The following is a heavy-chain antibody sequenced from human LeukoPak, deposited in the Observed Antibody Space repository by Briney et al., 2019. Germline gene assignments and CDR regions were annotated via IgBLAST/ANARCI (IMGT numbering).Heavy chain of an antibody. J-gene: IGHJ6*03. V-gene: IGHV4-34*01. Sequence: SETLSLTCAVYGGSFSGYYWSWIRQPPGKGLEWIGEINHSGSTNYNPSLKSRVTISVDTSKNQFSLKLSSVTAADTAVYYCATYVGYCSSTSCYVPIWDYYYMDVWGKRTTVTVSS. CDR3: ATYVGYCSSTSCYVPIWDYYYMDV. CDR1: GGSFSGYY. D-gene: IGHD2-2*01. CDR2: INHSGST.